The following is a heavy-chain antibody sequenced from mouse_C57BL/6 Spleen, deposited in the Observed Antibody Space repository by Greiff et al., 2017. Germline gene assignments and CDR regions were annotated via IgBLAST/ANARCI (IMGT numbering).Heavy chain of an antibody. D-gene: IGHD1-1*01. J-gene: IGHJ4*01. CDR3: ARNWAPLRITTVVATNYYAMDY. CDR2: IYWDDDK. V-gene: IGHV8-12*01. Sequence: QVTLKESGPGILQSSQTLSLTCSFSGFSLSTSGMGVSWIRQPSGKGLEWLAHIYWDDDKRYTPSLKSRLTISKDTSRNQVFLKITSVDTAYTATYYCARNWAPLRITTVVATNYYAMDYWGQGTSVTVSS. CDR1: GFSLSTSGMG.